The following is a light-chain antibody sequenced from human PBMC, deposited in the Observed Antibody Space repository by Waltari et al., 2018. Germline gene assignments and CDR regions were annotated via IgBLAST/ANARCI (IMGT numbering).Light chain of an antibody. CDR3: AAWDDSLSGWV. V-gene: IGLV1-47*01. CDR1: NSNIATHS. J-gene: IGLJ3*02. Sequence: QSVLTQPPSASGTPGQTGTSSCSGRNSNIATHSVRWYQQVPETAPNLLLYRNNPRPSGVPDRFSGSKSGTSASLAISGLRSEDEADYYCAAWDDSLSGWVFGGGTKLTVL. CDR2: RNN.